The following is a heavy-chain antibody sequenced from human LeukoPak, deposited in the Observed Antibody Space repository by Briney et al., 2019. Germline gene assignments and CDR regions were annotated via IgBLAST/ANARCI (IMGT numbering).Heavy chain of an antibody. CDR2: INHSGST. CDR1: GGSITSGGYC. CDR3: ARGFDYDVLTGCLGAGGWCDP. V-gene: IGHV4-30-2*01. J-gene: IGHJ5*02. Sequence: TSETLSHTCAVSGGSITSGGYCWSWIRQPPGKGLEWIGYINHSGSTYYNPSLTGRVTISVARSKNHFTLKLSSVTAADTGVQYRARGFDYDVLTGCLGAGGWCDPWGQGTLATVSS. D-gene: IGHD3-9*01.